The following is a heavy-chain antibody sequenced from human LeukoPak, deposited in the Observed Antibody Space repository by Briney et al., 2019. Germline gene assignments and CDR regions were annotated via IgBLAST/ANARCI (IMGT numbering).Heavy chain of an antibody. CDR3: ARESYSSGWSPDY. CDR2: ISSSSSYI. CDR1: GFTFSSYS. J-gene: IGHJ4*02. Sequence: GGSLRLSCAASGFTFSSYSMNWVRQAPGKGLEWVSSISSSSSYIYYADSVKGRFTISRDNAKNSLYLQMNSLRAEDTAVYYCARESYSSGWSPDYWGQGTLVTVSS. D-gene: IGHD6-19*01. V-gene: IGHV3-21*01.